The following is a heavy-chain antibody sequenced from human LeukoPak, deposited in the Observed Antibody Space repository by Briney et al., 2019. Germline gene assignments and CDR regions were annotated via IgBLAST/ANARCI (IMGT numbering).Heavy chain of an antibody. CDR1: GGTFSSYA. CDR3: ARARVAEDQPFDY. J-gene: IGHJ4*02. D-gene: IGHD2-2*01. CDR2: IIPIFGTA. Sequence: ASVKVSCKASGGTFSSYAISRVRQAPGQGLEWMGGIIPIFGTANYAQKFQGRVTITTDESTSTAYMELSSLRSEDTAVYYCARARVAEDQPFDYWGQGTLVTVSS. V-gene: IGHV1-69*05.